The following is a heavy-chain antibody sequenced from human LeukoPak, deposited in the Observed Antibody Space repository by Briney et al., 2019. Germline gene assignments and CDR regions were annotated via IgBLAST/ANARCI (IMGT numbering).Heavy chain of an antibody. J-gene: IGHJ6*03. CDR1: GFTFSRSA. V-gene: IGHV3-64*01. CDR2: ITSGGGST. D-gene: IGHD3-3*01. Sequence: GGSLRLSCAASGFTFSRSAMHWVRQAPGKGLESVSGITSGGGSTYYANSVKGRFIISRDNSKNTLYLQMGSLGAEDMAVYYCAATITGGNYYYMDVWGKGTTVTVSS. CDR3: AATITGGNYYYMDV.